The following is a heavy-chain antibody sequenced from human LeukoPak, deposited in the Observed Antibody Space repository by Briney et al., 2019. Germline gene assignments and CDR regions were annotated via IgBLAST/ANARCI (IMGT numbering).Heavy chain of an antibody. J-gene: IGHJ4*02. D-gene: IGHD5-18*01. CDR3: ARTGRRGYSYGKNYYFDY. CDR2: ISSSSSYT. Sequence: KPGGSLRLSCAASGFTFSDYYTSWIRQAPGKGLEWVSYISSSSSYTNYADSVKGRFTISRDNAKNSLYLQMNSLRAEDTAVYYCARTGRRGYSYGKNYYFDYWGQGTLATVSS. V-gene: IGHV3-11*06. CDR1: GFTFSDYY.